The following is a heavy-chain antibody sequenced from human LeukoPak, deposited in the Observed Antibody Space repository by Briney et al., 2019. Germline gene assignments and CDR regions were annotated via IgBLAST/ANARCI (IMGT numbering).Heavy chain of an antibody. D-gene: IGHD5-18*01. V-gene: IGHV3-9*01. CDR2: ISWNSGSI. CDR3: AKGTKDTAMALDY. CDR1: GFTFSTYA. Sequence: GGSLRLSCAASGFTFSTYALSWVRQAPGKGLEWVSGISWNSGSIGYADSVKGRFTISRDNAKNSLYLQMNSLRAEDTALYYCAKGTKDTAMALDYWGQGTLVTVSS. J-gene: IGHJ4*02.